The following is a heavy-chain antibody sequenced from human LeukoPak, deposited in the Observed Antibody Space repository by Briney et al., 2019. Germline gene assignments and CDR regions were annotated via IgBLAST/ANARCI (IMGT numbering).Heavy chain of an antibody. J-gene: IGHJ4*02. CDR3: ARGDYGSTWYDFFFDY. CDR2: ISYNGNDK. V-gene: IGHV3-30*19. Sequence: GGSLRLSCAASEFTFTTYGMHWVRQAPGKGLEWVSVISYNGNDKYYTDSVKGRFTISRDNSNNTLYLQMNSLRGEDTAVYYCARGDYGSTWYDFFFDYWGQGILVTVSS. CDR1: EFTFTTYG. D-gene: IGHD6-13*01.